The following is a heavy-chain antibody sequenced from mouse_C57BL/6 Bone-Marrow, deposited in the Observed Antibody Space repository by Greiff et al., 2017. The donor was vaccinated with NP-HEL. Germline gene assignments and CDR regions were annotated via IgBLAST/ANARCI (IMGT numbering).Heavy chain of an antibody. CDR2: IEPSDSYT. D-gene: IGHD2-2*01. V-gene: IGHV1-59*01. CDR1: GYTFTSYW. Sequence: QVQLQQSGAELVRPGTSVKLSCKASGYTFTSYWMHWVKQRPGQGLEWIGVIEPSDSYTNYNQKFKGKATLTVDTSSSTAYMQLSSLTSEDSAVYDCSRVSTMVKWFDYWGQGTLVTVSA. J-gene: IGHJ3*01. CDR3: SRVSTMVKWFDY.